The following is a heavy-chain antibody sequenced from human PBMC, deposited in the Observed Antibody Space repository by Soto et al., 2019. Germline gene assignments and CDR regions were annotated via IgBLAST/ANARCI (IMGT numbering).Heavy chain of an antibody. J-gene: IGHJ6*02. Sequence: EVQLVESGGGLVQPGGSLRLSCEAAGCTFRNYDMHWVRQGTGKGLEWVSGISAAGDPDYADSVEGRFTISRENAQNSFFLQMTSIRVGDTAVYYCARTDSDFYGLDVWGHGTTVIVSS. D-gene: IGHD5-18*01. V-gene: IGHV3-13*05. CDR2: ISAAGDP. CDR1: GCTFRNYD. CDR3: ARTDSDFYGLDV.